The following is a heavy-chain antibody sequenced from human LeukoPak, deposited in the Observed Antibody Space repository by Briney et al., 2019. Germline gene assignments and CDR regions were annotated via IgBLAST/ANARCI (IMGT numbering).Heavy chain of an antibody. J-gene: IGHJ4*02. D-gene: IGHD5-24*01. Sequence: GGSLRLSCAATGFTFSHFGMHWVRQAPGKGLEWVAVIWYNGGNQYYRDSVKGRFTISRDNFKNTLHLQMNSLRVEDTAMYYCVREGTSGNGDGYNSYDYWGQGTLVTVSS. V-gene: IGHV3-33*01. CDR3: VREGTSGNGDGYNSYDY. CDR2: IWYNGGNQ. CDR1: GFTFSHFG.